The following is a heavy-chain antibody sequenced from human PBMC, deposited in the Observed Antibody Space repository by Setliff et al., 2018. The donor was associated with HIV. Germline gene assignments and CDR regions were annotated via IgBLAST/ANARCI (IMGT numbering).Heavy chain of an antibody. CDR3: VRGRDWAFDY. CDR1: GFTFSSYS. J-gene: IGHJ4*02. Sequence: GESLKISCAASGFTFSSYSMNWVRQAPGKGLEWISYNGIINGAKHYADSMEGRFTISRDDAKNSLYLQMDSLRAEDTAVYYCVRGRDWAFDYWGRGILVTVSS. V-gene: IGHV3-48*01. CDR2: NGIINGAK. D-gene: IGHD3-9*01.